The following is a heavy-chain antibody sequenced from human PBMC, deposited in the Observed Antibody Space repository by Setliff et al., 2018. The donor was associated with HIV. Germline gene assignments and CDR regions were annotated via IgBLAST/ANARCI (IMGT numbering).Heavy chain of an antibody. CDR1: GDSITGSFY. Sequence: SETLSLTCGVSGDSITGSFYWAWIRQPPGKGLEWIGYIRDTGNAHSNPSLRSRVTIAVDTSKNQLSLRLTSVTAADTAVYYCARVGSCYNTRCYSWFDPWGQGTLVTVSS. CDR3: ARVGSCYNTRCYSWFDP. J-gene: IGHJ5*02. V-gene: IGHV4-59*01. D-gene: IGHD2-2*03. CDR2: IRDTGNA.